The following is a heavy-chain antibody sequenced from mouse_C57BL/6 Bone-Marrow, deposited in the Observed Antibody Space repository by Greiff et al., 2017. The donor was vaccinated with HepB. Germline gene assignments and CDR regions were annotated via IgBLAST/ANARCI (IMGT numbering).Heavy chain of an antibody. V-gene: IGHV14-1*01. CDR2: IDPEDGDT. D-gene: IGHD1-1*01. J-gene: IGHJ2*01. CDR1: GFNIKDYY. CDR3: TTFSPLDGSSCDF. Sequence: VQLQQSGAELVRPGASVKLSCTASGFNIKDYYMHWVKQRPEQGLEWIGRIDPEDGDTEYAPKFQGKATMTADTSSNSAYLQLSSLTSEDTAVYDCTTFSPLDGSSCDFWGRGTTLTVSS.